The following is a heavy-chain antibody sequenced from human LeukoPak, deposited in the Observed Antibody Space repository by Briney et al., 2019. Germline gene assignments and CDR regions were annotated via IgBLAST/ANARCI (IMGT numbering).Heavy chain of an antibody. V-gene: IGHV1-69*05. D-gene: IGHD3-22*01. J-gene: IGHJ3*02. CDR3: ARGRYYYDSSGYYRRGPSDAFDI. CDR2: IIPIFGTA. Sequence: ASVKVSCKASGGTFSSYAFSWVRQTPGQGLEWMGGIIPIFGTANYAQKFQGRVTITTDESTSTAYMELSSLRSEDTAVYYCARGRYYYDSSGYYRRGPSDAFDIWGQGTMVTVSS. CDR1: GGTFSSYA.